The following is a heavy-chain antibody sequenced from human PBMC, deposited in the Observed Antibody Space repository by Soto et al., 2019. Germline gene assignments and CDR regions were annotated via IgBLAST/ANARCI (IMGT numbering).Heavy chain of an antibody. V-gene: IGHV1-69*08. J-gene: IGHJ4*02. CDR3: ARDDILTGPYLDY. CDR1: GGTFSSYT. CDR2: IIPILGIA. D-gene: IGHD3-9*01. Sequence: QVQLVQSGAEVKKPGSSVKVSCKASGGTFSSYTISWVRQAPGQGLEWMGRIIPILGIANYAQKFQGRVTITADKSTSTAYLELSSLRSEDTAVYYCARDDILTGPYLDYWGQGTLVTVSS.